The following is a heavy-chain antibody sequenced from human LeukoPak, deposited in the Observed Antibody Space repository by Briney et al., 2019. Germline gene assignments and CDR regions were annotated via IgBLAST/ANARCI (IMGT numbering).Heavy chain of an antibody. CDR2: INSDGSST. D-gene: IGHD5-12*01. CDR1: GFAFSEYW. V-gene: IGHV3-74*01. Sequence: QPGESLRLSCAGSGFAFSEYWMHWVRQAPGKGLVWVSRINSDGSSTTYADSVKGRFTVSRDNAKNTLYLQMNSLRAEDTAVYYCARDPSGYDPFDYWGQGTLVTVSS. J-gene: IGHJ4*02. CDR3: ARDPSGYDPFDY.